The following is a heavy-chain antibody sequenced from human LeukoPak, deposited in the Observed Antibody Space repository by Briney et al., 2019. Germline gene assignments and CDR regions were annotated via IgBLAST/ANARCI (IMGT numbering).Heavy chain of an antibody. Sequence: GGSLRLSCAASGFTYSSYAMSWVRQAPGKGLEWVSAISGSGGSTYYADSVKGRFTISRDNSKNTLYLQMNSLRAKDTAVYYCAKDDYDILTGYYSIDYWGQGTLVTVSS. V-gene: IGHV3-23*01. CDR1: GFTYSSYA. CDR3: AKDDYDILTGYYSIDY. CDR2: ISGSGGST. D-gene: IGHD3-9*01. J-gene: IGHJ4*02.